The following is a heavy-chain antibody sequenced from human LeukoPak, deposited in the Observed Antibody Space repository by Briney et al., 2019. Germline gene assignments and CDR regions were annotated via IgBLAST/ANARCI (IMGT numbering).Heavy chain of an antibody. D-gene: IGHD2-2*01. J-gene: IGHJ4*02. Sequence: ASVKVSCKASGYTFTSYYMHWVRQAPGQGLEWMGIINPSGGSTSYAQKFQDRVTMTRDTSTSTVYMELSSLRSEDTAVYYCARDRSVPAAMYYFDYWGQGTLVTVSS. CDR1: GYTFTSYY. V-gene: IGHV1-46*03. CDR3: ARDRSVPAAMYYFDY. CDR2: INPSGGST.